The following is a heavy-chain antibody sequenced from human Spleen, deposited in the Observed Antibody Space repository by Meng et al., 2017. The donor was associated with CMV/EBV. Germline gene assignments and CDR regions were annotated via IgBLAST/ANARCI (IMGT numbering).Heavy chain of an antibody. CDR3: AKDDSAYFDFRSGYSTPPDY. CDR1: GFTFSSYW. V-gene: IGHV3-7*01. D-gene: IGHD3-3*01. Sequence: GGSLRLSCAASGFTFSSYWMSWVRQAPGKGLEWVANIKQDGSEKYYVDSVKGRFTISRDNAKNSLYLQMNSLRAEDTAVYYCAKDDSAYFDFRSGYSTPPDYWGQGTLVTVSS. J-gene: IGHJ4*02. CDR2: IKQDGSEK.